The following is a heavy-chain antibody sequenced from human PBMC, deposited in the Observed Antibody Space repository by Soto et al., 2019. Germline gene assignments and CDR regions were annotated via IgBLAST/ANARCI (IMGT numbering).Heavy chain of an antibody. J-gene: IGHJ4*02. V-gene: IGHV1-18*01. D-gene: IGHD3-10*01. CDR1: GYSFTSYG. Sequence: GXSVKVSCNAAGYSFTSYGISWVRQAPGQGLEWMGWISAYNGNTNYAQKLQGRVTMTTDTSTSTAYMELRSLRSDDTAVYYCARLDPVRGVTYFDYWGQGTLVTVSS. CDR3: ARLDPVRGVTYFDY. CDR2: ISAYNGNT.